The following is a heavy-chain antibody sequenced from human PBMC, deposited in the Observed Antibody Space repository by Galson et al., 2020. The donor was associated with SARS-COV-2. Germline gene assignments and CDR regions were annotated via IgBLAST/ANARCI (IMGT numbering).Heavy chain of an antibody. V-gene: IGHV3-21*01. CDR2: ISTSSSYT. CDR3: ARDEGIRGYNYGRVYYGMDV. D-gene: IGHD5-18*01. Sequence: NSGRSLRLSCAASGFPFSTYSMNWVRLAPGKGLEWVSSISTSSSYTYYVDSVKGRFSISRDNPRNSLYLQMNSLRAEDTAVYYCARDEGIRGYNYGRVYYGMDVWGQGTTVTVSS. CDR1: GFPFSTYS. J-gene: IGHJ6*02.